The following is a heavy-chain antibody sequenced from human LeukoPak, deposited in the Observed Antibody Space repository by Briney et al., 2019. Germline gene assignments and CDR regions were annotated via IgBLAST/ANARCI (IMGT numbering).Heavy chain of an antibody. Sequence: ASVKVSCKASGGTFSSYAISWVRQAPGQGLEWMGGIIPIFGIANYAQKFQGRATITTDEFTSTAYMELSSLRSADTAVYYCARLSHYDSSGYHDAFDIWGQGTMVTVSS. CDR2: IIPIFGIA. CDR3: ARLSHYDSSGYHDAFDI. D-gene: IGHD3-22*01. V-gene: IGHV1-69*05. J-gene: IGHJ3*02. CDR1: GGTFSSYA.